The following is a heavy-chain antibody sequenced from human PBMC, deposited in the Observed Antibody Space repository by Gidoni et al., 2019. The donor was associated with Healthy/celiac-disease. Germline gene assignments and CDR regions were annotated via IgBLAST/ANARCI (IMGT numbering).Heavy chain of an antibody. CDR1: GGSLSSYY. CDR2: IYYSGST. D-gene: IGHD5-18*01. J-gene: IGHJ5*02. Sequence: QVQLQESGPGLVKPSETLSLTCTVSGGSLSSYYWSWLRQPPGKGLEWIGYIYYSGSTNYNPSLKSRVTISVDTSKNQFSLKLSSVTAADTAVYYCARAEGYSYDFNWFDPWGQGTLVTVSS. V-gene: IGHV4-59*01. CDR3: ARAEGYSYDFNWFDP.